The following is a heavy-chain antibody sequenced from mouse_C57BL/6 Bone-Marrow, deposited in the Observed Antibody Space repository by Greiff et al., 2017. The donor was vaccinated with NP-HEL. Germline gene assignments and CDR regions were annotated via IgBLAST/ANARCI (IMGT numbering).Heavy chain of an antibody. J-gene: IGHJ2*01. CDR1: GYTFTSYW. CDR2: IAPNSGGT. CDR3: ARGGHYYGSSHYVDD. V-gene: IGHV1-72*01. Sequence: QVQLQQPGAELVKPGASVKLSCKASGYTFTSYWMHWVKQRPGRGLEWIGRIAPNSGGTKYNEQLKSKATLTVDKPSRTAYMQLRSLTSEDSSVYYCARGGHYYGSSHYVDDGGQGTTLTVAS. D-gene: IGHD1-1*01.